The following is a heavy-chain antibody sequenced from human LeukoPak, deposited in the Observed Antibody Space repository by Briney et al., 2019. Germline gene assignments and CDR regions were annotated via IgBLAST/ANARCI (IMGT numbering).Heavy chain of an antibody. Sequence: GASVKVSCKASGYTFSTYGISWVRQAPGQGLDWMGWISGYTGNTIYARKVQGRVTMTTDTSTSTAYMELTSLRSDDTAVYYCARVGSGISRNADAFDIWGQGTMVTVSS. D-gene: IGHD1-26*01. CDR2: ISGYTGNT. CDR3: ARVGSGISRNADAFDI. V-gene: IGHV1-18*01. CDR1: GYTFSTYG. J-gene: IGHJ3*02.